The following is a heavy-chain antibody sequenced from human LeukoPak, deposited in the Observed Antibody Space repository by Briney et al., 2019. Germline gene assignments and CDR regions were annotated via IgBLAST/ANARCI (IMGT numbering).Heavy chain of an antibody. CDR2: VGGGGDI. CDR1: GFTFNIYG. J-gene: IGHJ4*02. D-gene: IGHD1-7*01. Sequence: PGGSLRLSCAASGFTFNIYGMSWARQAPGKGLEWVSSVGGGGDIHYADSVKGRFTASRDDYRSIVYLQMNSLRAEDTAKYFCAKDATPRNSIWDHFDSRGQETLVTVSS. V-gene: IGHV3-23*01. CDR3: AKDATPRNSIWDHFDS.